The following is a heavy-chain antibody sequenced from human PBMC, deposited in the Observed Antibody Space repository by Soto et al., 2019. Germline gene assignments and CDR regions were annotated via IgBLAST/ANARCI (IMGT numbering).Heavy chain of an antibody. Sequence: QVQLVQSGAEVKKPGASVKISCKASGYTFTRYPMNWVRQAPGQRLEWMGWINPDNGNTKSSQKFQDRVIITRDTSARTAYMDLSSLRSEDTAVYYCARGIATGQLDPWGQGTLVTVSS. J-gene: IGHJ5*02. CDR2: INPDNGNT. CDR1: GYTFTRYP. V-gene: IGHV1-3*01. D-gene: IGHD2-15*01. CDR3: ARGIATGQLDP.